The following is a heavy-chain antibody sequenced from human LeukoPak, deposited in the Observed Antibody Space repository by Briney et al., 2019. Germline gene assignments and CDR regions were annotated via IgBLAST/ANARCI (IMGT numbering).Heavy chain of an antibody. Sequence: SETLSLTCAVYGGSFSGYYWSWIRQPPGKGLEWIGEINHSGSTNYNPSLKSRVTILDTSRTQFSLKLSSVTAADTAVYFCARSGYKYGADALDIWGQGTMVTVSS. CDR1: GGSFSGYY. V-gene: IGHV4-34*01. D-gene: IGHD5-18*01. J-gene: IGHJ3*02. CDR3: ARSGYKYGADALDI. CDR2: INHSGST.